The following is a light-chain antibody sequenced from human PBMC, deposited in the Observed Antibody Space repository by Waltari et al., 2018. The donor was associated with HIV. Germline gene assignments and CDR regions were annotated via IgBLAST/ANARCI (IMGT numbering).Light chain of an antibody. CDR1: QSVSSSY. CDR3: QQYGRLPRT. Sequence: EIVLTQSPGTLSLSQGARATFTCRASQSVSSSYLAWYQQKPGQAPRLLIYGASSRATGIPDRFSGSGSGTDFTLTISRLEPEDFAVYYCQQYGRLPRTFGQGTKVEI. V-gene: IGKV3-20*01. CDR2: GAS. J-gene: IGKJ1*01.